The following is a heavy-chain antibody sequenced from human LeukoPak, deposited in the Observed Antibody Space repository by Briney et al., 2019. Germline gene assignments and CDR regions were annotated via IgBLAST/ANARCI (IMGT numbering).Heavy chain of an antibody. V-gene: IGHV1-69*13. CDR2: IIPIFGTG. J-gene: IGHJ4*02. D-gene: IGHD3-22*01. Sequence: SVKVSCETSGGTFSTYAIRWVRHAPGQGLECMGEIIPIFGTGNYAQKLQGRVTITADESTSTAYMELSSLRSEDTAVYYCARGLGDSSGYYYSDYWGQGTLVTVSS. CDR1: GGTFSTYA. CDR3: ARGLGDSSGYYYSDY.